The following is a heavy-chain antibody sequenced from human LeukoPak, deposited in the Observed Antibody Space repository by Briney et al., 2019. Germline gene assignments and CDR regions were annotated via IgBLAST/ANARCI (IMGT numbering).Heavy chain of an antibody. D-gene: IGHD6-19*01. CDR1: GFSFSGYE. J-gene: IGHJ3*02. CDR2: IGTSGDT. V-gene: IGHV3-13*01. CDR3: VRDGRGRSGTNAYDI. Sequence: PGGSLRLSCASSGFSFSGYEMYWVRQDTRRGLEWVSAIGTSGDTFYAGSVKGRFTISRENAKNSLYLQMNSLSAGDTAVYYCVRDGRGRSGTNAYDIWGQGTMVSVST.